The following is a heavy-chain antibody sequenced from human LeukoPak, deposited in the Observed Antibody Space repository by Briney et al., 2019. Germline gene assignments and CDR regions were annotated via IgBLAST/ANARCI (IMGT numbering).Heavy chain of an antibody. D-gene: IGHD2-21*02. CDR3: ARVTAYGYWFDP. V-gene: IGHV1-2*02. J-gene: IGHJ5*02. CDR1: GYTFTGYY. CDR2: INPNSGGT. Sequence: ASVKVSCKASGYTFTGYYMHWVRQAPGQGLEWMGWINPNSGGTNYAQKLQGRVTMTTDTSTSTAYMELRSLRSDDTAVYYCARVTAYGYWFDPWGQGTLVTVSS.